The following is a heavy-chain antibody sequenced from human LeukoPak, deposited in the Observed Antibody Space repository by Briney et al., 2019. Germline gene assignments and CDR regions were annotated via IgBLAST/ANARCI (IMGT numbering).Heavy chain of an antibody. V-gene: IGHV4-34*01. Sequence: GSLRLSCAASGFTVSSNYMSWIRQPPGKGLEWIGEINHSGSTNYNPSLKSRVTISVDTSKNQFSLKLSSVTAADTAVYYCARRVRSGITMIVVKGPFDYWGQGTLVTVSS. CDR1: GFTVSSNY. CDR3: ARRVRSGITMIVVKGPFDY. D-gene: IGHD3-22*01. J-gene: IGHJ4*02. CDR2: INHSGST.